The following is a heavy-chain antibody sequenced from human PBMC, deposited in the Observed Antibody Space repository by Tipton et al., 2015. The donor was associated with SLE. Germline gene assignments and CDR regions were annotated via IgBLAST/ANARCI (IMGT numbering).Heavy chain of an antibody. CDR1: GYLFNGYG. CDR2: ISGYNGDT. CDR3: ARDVKEGIEY. V-gene: IGHV1-18*01. J-gene: IGHJ4*02. D-gene: IGHD2/OR15-2a*01. Sequence: QLVQSGAEVKKPGASVKVSCKASGYLFNGYGISWVRQAPGQGLEWMGWISGYNGDTNYAQKFRGRIIMTTDISTSTAYMEVRSLRSDDTAIYYCARDVKEGIEYWGQGTQVTVSS.